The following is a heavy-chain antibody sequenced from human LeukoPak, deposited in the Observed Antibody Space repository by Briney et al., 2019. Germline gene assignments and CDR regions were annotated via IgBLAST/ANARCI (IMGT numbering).Heavy chain of an antibody. Sequence: SETLSLTCTVSDDSISMYYWSWIRQPPGKGPEWIAYIYSSGATSYNPSLRSRVSISLDTSNSQFSLKLNSMTVADTAVYYCARHRSADYDFWSGYYYYYGMDVWGQGTTVTVSS. D-gene: IGHD3-3*01. J-gene: IGHJ6*02. V-gene: IGHV4-59*08. CDR3: ARHRSADYDFWSGYYYYYGMDV. CDR1: DDSISMYY. CDR2: IYSSGAT.